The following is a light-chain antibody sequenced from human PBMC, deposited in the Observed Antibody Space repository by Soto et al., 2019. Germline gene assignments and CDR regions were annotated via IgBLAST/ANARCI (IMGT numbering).Light chain of an antibody. CDR2: QDT. CDR3: HAWDSSTVV. V-gene: IGLV3-1*01. J-gene: IGLJ2*01. CDR1: KLGDKY. Sequence: SYELTQPPSVSGSPGQTASITCSGDKLGDKYACWYQQKPGQSPVLVIDQDTKRPSGIPERFSGSNSGNTATLTISGTQAMDEADYYCHAWDSSTVVFGGGTKLTVL.